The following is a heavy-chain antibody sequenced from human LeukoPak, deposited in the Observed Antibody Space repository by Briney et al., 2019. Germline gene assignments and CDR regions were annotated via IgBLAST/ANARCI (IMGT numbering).Heavy chain of an antibody. CDR1: GFTFSSYA. D-gene: IGHD5-18*01. V-gene: IGHV3-23*01. CDR3: AAVSTAMVTGAFDI. CDR2: ISGSGGST. J-gene: IGHJ3*02. Sequence: GGSLRLSCAASGFTFSSYAMSWVRQAPGKGPEWVSAISGSGGSTYYADSVKGRFTISRDNSKNTLYLQMNSLRAEDTAVYYCAAVSTAMVTGAFDIWGQGTMVTVSS.